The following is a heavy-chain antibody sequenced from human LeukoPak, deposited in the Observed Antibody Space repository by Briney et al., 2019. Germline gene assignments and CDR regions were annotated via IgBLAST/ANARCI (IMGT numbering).Heavy chain of an antibody. CDR2: TSAYNGNT. V-gene: IGHV1-18*01. Sequence: ASVKVSCKASGYTFTSYGISWVRQAPGQGLEWMGWTSAYNGNTNYAQKLQGRVTMTTDTSTSTAYMELRSLGSDDTAVYYYARVSPVDIAAAGPFDYWGQGTLVTVSS. CDR3: ARVSPVDIAAAGPFDY. D-gene: IGHD6-13*01. J-gene: IGHJ4*02. CDR1: GYTFTSYG.